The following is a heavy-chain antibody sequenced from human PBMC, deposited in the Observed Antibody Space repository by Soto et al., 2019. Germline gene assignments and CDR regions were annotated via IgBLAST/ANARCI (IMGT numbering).Heavy chain of an antibody. J-gene: IGHJ5*02. CDR1: GGTFSSYA. V-gene: IGHV1-69*06. Sequence: QVQLVQSGAEVKKPGSSVKVSCKASGGTFSSYAISWVRQAPGQGLEWMGGIIPIFGTANYAQKFQGRVTITADKSISTAYMELSSLRAEVTAVYYGARARGEISAAGRREKTSVWFDPCGQGTLVTVSS. CDR2: IIPIFGTA. D-gene: IGHD6-13*01. CDR3: ARARGEISAAGRREKTSVWFDP.